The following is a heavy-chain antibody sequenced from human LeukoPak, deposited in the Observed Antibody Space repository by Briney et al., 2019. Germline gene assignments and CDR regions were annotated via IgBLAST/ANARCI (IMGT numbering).Heavy chain of an antibody. Sequence: SETLSLTCTVSGAAISDYFWSWIRQPAGKDLEWIGRISTTGSTYFNPSLRSRVRMSVDSSKTHFSLRLSSVTAADTAVYYCARSPSTIGWNWGYYFDFWGQGHLVTVSS. CDR3: ARSPSTIGWNWGYYFDF. D-gene: IGHD1-7*01. J-gene: IGHJ4*02. V-gene: IGHV4-4*07. CDR2: ISTTGST. CDR1: GAAISDYF.